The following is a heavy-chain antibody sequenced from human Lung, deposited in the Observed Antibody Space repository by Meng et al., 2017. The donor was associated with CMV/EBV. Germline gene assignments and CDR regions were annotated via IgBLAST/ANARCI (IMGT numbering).Heavy chain of an antibody. CDR1: GFTFSSYG. V-gene: IGHV3-30*02. CDR2: IRNDESDK. J-gene: IGHJ4*02. Sequence: QVQLGEAGGGVCQPGGSLILSCAASGFTFSSYGMHWVRQAPGKGPEWVAFIRNDESDKYYGDSVKGRFTISRDTSKNTVDLQMNSLRTEDTAVYYCAKDDPVFHYWGQGTLVTASS. CDR3: AKDDPVFHY.